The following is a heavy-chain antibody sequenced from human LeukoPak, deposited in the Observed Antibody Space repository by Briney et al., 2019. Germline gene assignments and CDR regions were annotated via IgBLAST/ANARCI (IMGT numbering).Heavy chain of an antibody. CDR2: IKQDGSEK. V-gene: IGHV3-7*01. Sequence: PGGSLRLSCAASGFTFSSHWMSWVRQARGKGLEWVANIKQDGSEKYYVDSVKGRFTISRDNAKNSLYLQMNSLRAEDTAVYYCARWGLSTSCTDYWGQGTLVTVYS. CDR1: GFTFSSHW. CDR3: ARWGLSTSCTDY. J-gene: IGHJ4*02. D-gene: IGHD2-2*01.